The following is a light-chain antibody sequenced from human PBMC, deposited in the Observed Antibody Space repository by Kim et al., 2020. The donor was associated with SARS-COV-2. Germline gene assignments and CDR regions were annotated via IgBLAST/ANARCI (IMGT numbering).Light chain of an antibody. J-gene: IGKJ2*01. V-gene: IGKV3-11*01. CDR2: DVS. Sequence: LSLSPGERATLSCRASQGVSSFLAWYQQKRGQAPRLLIYDVSKRATGIPARFSGSGSGTDFTLTISSLEPEDFAVYYCQHRSNWHTFGQGTKLEIK. CDR1: QGVSSF. CDR3: QHRSNWHT.